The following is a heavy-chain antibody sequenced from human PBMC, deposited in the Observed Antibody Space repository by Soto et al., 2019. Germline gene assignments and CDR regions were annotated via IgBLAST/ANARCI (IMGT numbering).Heavy chain of an antibody. CDR3: ARERAVGGFEY. CDR2: MNPNSGNT. CDR1: GYTFTSYD. D-gene: IGHD6-19*01. J-gene: IGHJ4*02. V-gene: IGHV1-8*01. Sequence: QVQLVQSGAEVKKPGASVKVSCKASGYTFTSYDINCVRQATGQGLEWMGWMNPNSGNTGHVQKFQGRVTMTRNTSISTAYRELSRLRYEDPAVYSCARERAVGGFEYGGQGTLVTVFS.